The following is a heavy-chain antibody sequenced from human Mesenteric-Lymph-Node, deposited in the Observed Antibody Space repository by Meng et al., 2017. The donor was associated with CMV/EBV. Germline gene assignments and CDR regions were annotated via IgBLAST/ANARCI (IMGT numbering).Heavy chain of an antibody. CDR1: GFDFRSFG. Sequence: GGSLRLSCEASGFDFRSFGMHWVRQAPGQGLEWVAFIRYDESDKWYADSVRGRFTISRDNSKNAIYLQMSSLRAEDTAIYYCAKDRVTLVRGDAFDIWGQGSVVTVSS. CDR2: IRYDESDK. V-gene: IGHV3-30*02. J-gene: IGHJ3*02. D-gene: IGHD3-10*01. CDR3: AKDRVTLVRGDAFDI.